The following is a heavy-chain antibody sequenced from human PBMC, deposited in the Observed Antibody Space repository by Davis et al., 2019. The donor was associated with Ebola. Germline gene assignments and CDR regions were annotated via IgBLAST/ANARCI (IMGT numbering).Heavy chain of an antibody. D-gene: IGHD4-17*01. V-gene: IGHV3-7*03. J-gene: IGHJ3*01. Sequence: PGGSLRLSCAASGFTFSSYWMTWVRQAPGKGLEWVANIRQDGSEKYYVDAVKGRFTISRDNSKKTVFLQMSSLRGEDAAVYYCAALGLYGDSDAFDLWGQGTMVTVSS. CDR2: IRQDGSEK. CDR3: AALGLYGDSDAFDL. CDR1: GFTFSSYW.